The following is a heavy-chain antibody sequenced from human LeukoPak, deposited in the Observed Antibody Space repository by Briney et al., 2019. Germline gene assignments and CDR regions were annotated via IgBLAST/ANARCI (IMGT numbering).Heavy chain of an antibody. CDR2: IFGSGGSA. J-gene: IGHJ4*02. CDR3: AKTTVGYSSGRFPGWPADY. CDR1: GFAFGSYA. V-gene: IGHV3-23*01. Sequence: PGGSLRLSCTASGFAFGSYAMYWVRQAPGKGLEWVSGIFGSGGSAHYADSVKGRFTIPRDNSKNTVYLEMNSLGVEDTAVYYCAKTTVGYSSGRFPGWPADYWGQGTLVTVSS. D-gene: IGHD2-15*01.